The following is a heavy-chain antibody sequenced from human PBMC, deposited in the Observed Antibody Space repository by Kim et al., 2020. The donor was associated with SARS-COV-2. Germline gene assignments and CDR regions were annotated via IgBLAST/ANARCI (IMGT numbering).Heavy chain of an antibody. D-gene: IGHD3-22*01. CDR3: APNYYDTSGYYSGDY. CDR2: ISDSGNTI. CDR1: GFTFRSYE. V-gene: IGHV3-48*03. J-gene: IGHJ4*02. Sequence: GGSLRLSCAASGFTFRSYEMNWVRQAPGKGLEWVSYISDSGNTIYYADSVKGRFTISRDNAKNSLYLQMNSLRAEDTAVYYCAPNYYDTSGYYSGDYWGQGTLVTVSS.